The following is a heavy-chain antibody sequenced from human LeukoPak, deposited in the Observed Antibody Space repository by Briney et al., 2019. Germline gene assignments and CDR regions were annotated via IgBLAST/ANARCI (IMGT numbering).Heavy chain of an antibody. CDR3: ARDPPITYCSSTSCYTRYYYYGMDV. CDR2: ISYDGSNK. D-gene: IGHD2-2*02. J-gene: IGHJ6*02. CDR1: GFTFSSYA. V-gene: IGHV3-30-3*01. Sequence: GGSLRLSCAASGFTFSSYAMHWVRQAPGKGLEWVAVISYDGSNKYYAGSVKGRFTISRDNSKNTLYLQMNSLRAEDTAVYYCARDPPITYCSSTSCYTRYYYYGMDVWGQGTTVTVSS.